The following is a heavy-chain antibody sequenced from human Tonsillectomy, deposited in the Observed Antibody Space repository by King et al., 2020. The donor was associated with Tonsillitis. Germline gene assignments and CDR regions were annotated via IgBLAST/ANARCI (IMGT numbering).Heavy chain of an antibody. V-gene: IGHV3-74*01. D-gene: IGHD4-17*01. J-gene: IGHJ6*02. CDR1: GFTFSKYW. CDR3: ARVNDYGDYNYYYSGMDV. CDR2: MNSDGSSI. Sequence: VQLVESGGGLVQPGGSLRLSCAASGFTFSKYWMHWVRQAPGKGLVWVSRMNSDGSSIRYADSVKGRFTISRDNAKNTLYLQMNTLRAEDTAVYYCARVNDYGDYNYYYSGMDVWGQGTTVTVSS.